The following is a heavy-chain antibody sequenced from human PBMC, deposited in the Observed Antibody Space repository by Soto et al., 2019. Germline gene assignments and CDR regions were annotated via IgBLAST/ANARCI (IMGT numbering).Heavy chain of an antibody. Sequence: KPGGSLRLSCAASGFTFTNHNMNWVRQAPGKGLEWVSSISSSSSFRNYADSVKGRFSISRDNDKNLVYLQMDSLRAEDTAVYYCARDPPLSVLVVVATDDSWGQGTLVTVSS. J-gene: IGHJ5*01. CDR2: ISSSSSFR. D-gene: IGHD2-21*01. CDR1: GFTFTNHN. CDR3: ARDPPLSVLVVVATDDS. V-gene: IGHV3-21*01.